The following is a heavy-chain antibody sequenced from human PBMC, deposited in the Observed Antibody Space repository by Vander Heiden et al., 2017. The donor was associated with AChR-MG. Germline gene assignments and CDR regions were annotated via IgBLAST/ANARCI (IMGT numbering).Heavy chain of an antibody. D-gene: IGHD3-16*01. CDR2: IIPIFGTA. J-gene: IGHJ4*02. CDR3: AREFPPLGGFDY. CDR1: GGTFSSYA. Sequence: QVQLVQSGAEVKKPGSSVKVSCTASGGTFSSYAISWVRQAPGQGLEWMGGIIPIFGTANYEQKFQGRVTITADKSTSTAYMELSSLRSEDTAVYYCAREFPPLGGFDYWGQGTLVTVSS. V-gene: IGHV1-69*06.